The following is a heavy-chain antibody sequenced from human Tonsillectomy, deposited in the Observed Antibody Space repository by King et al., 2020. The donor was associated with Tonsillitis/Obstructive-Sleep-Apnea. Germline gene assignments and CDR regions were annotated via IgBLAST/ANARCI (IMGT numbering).Heavy chain of an antibody. CDR2: IKSKTDGGTT. J-gene: IGHJ4*02. CDR3: TADPITIFGVDRPAY. D-gene: IGHD3-3*01. CDR1: AFTFSNAW. V-gene: IGHV3-15*01. Sequence: VQLVESGGGLVKPGGSHRLSCAASAFTFSNAWMSWVRQAPGKGLEWVGRIKSKTDGGTTDYAAPVKGRFTISRDDSKNTLYLQMNSLKTDDTAVYYCTADPITIFGVDRPAYWGQGTLVSVSS.